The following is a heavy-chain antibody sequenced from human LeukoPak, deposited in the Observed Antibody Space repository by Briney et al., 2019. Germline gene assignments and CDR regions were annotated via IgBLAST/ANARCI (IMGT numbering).Heavy chain of an antibody. CDR1: GFTFSSYG. CDR2: ISWNGGNI. V-gene: IGHV3-20*04. J-gene: IGHJ4*02. CDR3: AKGKRPAAGTSFDY. Sequence: PGGTLRLSCAASGFTFSSYGMSWVRQAPGKGLEWVSGISWNGGNIGYADSVKGRFIISRDNARNSLYLQMNSLRAEDTAVYYCAKGKRPAAGTSFDYWGQGTLVTVSS. D-gene: IGHD6-13*01.